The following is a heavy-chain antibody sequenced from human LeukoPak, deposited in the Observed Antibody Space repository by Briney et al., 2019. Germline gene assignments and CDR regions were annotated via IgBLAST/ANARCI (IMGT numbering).Heavy chain of an antibody. V-gene: IGHV3-53*01. CDR2: IYSGGST. CDR3: ARVATNAYNWNLAQYLYYMDV. CDR1: GFTVSSNY. J-gene: IGHJ6*03. D-gene: IGHD1-7*01. Sequence: PGGSLRLSCAASGFTVSSNYMSWVRQAPGKELEWVSVIYSGGSTYYADSVKGRFTISRDKSNNTLYLQMHSLRAEDTAMYYCARVATNAYNWNLAQYLYYMDVWGKGTTVTVSS.